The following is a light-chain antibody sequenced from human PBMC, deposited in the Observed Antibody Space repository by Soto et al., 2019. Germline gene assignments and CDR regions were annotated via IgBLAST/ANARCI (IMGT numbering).Light chain of an antibody. CDR3: QQYGSSGT. V-gene: IGKV3-20*01. J-gene: IGKJ1*01. CDR2: GAS. Sequence: IVLTQSPGTLSLSPGERATPSCRASQSVSNNYLAWYQQKPGQAPRLLIYGASNRATGIPDRFSGSGSGTYFTLTISRLEPEDFAVYYCQQYGSSGTFGQGTKVDIK. CDR1: QSVSNNY.